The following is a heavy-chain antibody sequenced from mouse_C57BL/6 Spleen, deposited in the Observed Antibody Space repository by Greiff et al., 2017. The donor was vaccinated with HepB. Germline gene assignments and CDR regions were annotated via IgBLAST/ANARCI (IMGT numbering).Heavy chain of an antibody. CDR1: EYEFPSHD. D-gene: IGHD2-10*02. CDR3: ARHGYGNYWYFDV. J-gene: IGHJ1*03. V-gene: IGHV5-2*01. CDR2: INSDGGST. Sequence: EVKLQESGGGLVQPGESLKLSCESNEYEFPSHDMSWVRKTPEKRLELVAAINSDGGSTYYPDTMERRFIISRDNTKKTLYLQMSSLRTEDTALYYCARHGYGNYWYFDVWGTGTTVTVSS.